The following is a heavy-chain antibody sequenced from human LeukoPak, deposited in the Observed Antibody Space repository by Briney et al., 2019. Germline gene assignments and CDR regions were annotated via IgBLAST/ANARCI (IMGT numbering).Heavy chain of an antibody. V-gene: IGHV4-39*07. J-gene: IGHJ3*02. D-gene: IGHD6-19*01. Sequence: ASETLSLTCTVSGGSISSSSYYWGWIRQPPGKGLEWIGSIYYSGSTYYNPSLKSRVTISVDTSKNQFSLKLSSVTAADTAVYYCARDPPYSSGWPDAFDIWGQGTMVTVSS. CDR3: ARDPPYSSGWPDAFDI. CDR2: IYYSGST. CDR1: GGSISSSSYY.